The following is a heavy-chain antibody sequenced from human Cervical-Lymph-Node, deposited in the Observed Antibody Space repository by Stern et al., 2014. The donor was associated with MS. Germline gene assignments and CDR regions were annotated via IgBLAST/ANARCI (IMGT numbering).Heavy chain of an antibody. Sequence: VQLVESGGGLAQPGRSLRLSCAASGFTFDDYGMHWVRQAPGQGLEWVSGISWNSGSIGYADSVEGRFTISRDNAKKFLYLHMNSLRGDDTALYYCARDAGTTYYRGIDSWGQGTLVTVSS. J-gene: IGHJ4*02. CDR2: ISWNSGSI. CDR1: GFTFDDYG. D-gene: IGHD6-13*01. CDR3: ARDAGTTYYRGIDS. V-gene: IGHV3-9*01.